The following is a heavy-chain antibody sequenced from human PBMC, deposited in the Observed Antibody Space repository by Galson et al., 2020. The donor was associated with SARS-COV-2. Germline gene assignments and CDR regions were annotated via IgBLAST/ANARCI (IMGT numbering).Heavy chain of an antibody. CDR3: ARGGDVVIEGFGY. D-gene: IGHD3-10*01. Sequence: SVKVSCKASGDIFSSYGISWVRQAPGQGLEWMGVLIPKFGTTTYAQKFQGRVSFSADGSTRTVYMDLGSLTSEDTAVYFCARGGDVVIEGFGYWGQGTLVTVSS. CDR2: LIPKFGTT. CDR1: GDIFSSYG. J-gene: IGHJ4*02. V-gene: IGHV1-69*13.